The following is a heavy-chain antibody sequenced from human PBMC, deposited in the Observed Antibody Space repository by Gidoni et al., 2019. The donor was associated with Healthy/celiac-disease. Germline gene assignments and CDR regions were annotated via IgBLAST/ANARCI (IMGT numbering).Heavy chain of an antibody. CDR3: ASWYYYGSGWDY. Sequence: QLQLQESGSGLVTPSQTLSLTCAVSGGSISSGGYSWSWIRQPPGKGLEWIGYIYHSGSTYYNPSLKSRVTISVDRSKNQFSLKLSSVTAADTAVYYCASWYYYGSGWDYWGQGTLVTVSS. J-gene: IGHJ4*02. CDR1: GGSISSGGYS. V-gene: IGHV4-30-2*01. D-gene: IGHD3-10*01. CDR2: IYHSGST.